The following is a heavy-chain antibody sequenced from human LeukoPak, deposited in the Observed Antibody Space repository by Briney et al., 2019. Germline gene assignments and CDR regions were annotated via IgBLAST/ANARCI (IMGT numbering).Heavy chain of an antibody. CDR2: ITPDRKSI. Sequence: GGSLRLSCAASGFTFSDHSMNWVRQAPGKGLEWVSYITPDRKSIYYVDSVKGRFTISRDNAKHSLYLQMNNLRDEDTAVYYCARDSDWSSDYWGQGTLVTVSS. V-gene: IGHV3-48*02. D-gene: IGHD2-21*01. CDR1: GFTFSDHS. CDR3: ARDSDWSSDY. J-gene: IGHJ4*02.